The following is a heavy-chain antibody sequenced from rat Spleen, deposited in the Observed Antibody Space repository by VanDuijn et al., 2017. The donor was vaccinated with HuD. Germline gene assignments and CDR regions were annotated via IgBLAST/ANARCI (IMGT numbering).Heavy chain of an antibody. Sequence: QVHLQQSGAELAKPGSSVKISCKASGYTFTSYFISWIKQATGQGLEFIGYVNTGNGRANYNEKFKGKATLTVDKSSSTAFMQLSSLTPDDSAVYYCAREVWDLFESWGQGVMVTVSS. D-gene: IGHD4-6*01. CDR3: AREVWDLFES. V-gene: IGHV1-43*01. J-gene: IGHJ2*01. CDR2: VNTGNGRA. CDR1: GYTFTSYF.